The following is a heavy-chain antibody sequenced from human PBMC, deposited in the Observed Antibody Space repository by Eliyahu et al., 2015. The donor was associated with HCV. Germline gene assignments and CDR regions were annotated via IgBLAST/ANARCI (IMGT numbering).Heavy chain of an antibody. CDR2: IDWDDDK. J-gene: IGHJ3*02. CDR1: GFSLSTSGMC. D-gene: IGHD2-15*01. CDR3: ARINRGSVAAMDDAFDI. V-gene: IGHV2-70*15. Sequence: QVTLRESGPALVKPTQTLTLTCTFSGFSLSTSGMCVSWIRQPPGKALEWLARIDWDDDKYYSTSLKTRLTISKDTSKNQVVLTMTNMDPVDTATYYCARINRGSVAAMDDAFDIWGQGTMVTVSS.